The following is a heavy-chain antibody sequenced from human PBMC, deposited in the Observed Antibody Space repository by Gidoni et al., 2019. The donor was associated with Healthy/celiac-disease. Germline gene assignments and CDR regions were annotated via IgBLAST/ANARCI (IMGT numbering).Heavy chain of an antibody. CDR3: ARARGYCSGGSCYNWFDP. CDR2: INHSGST. J-gene: IGHJ5*02. CDR1: GGSFSGYY. D-gene: IGHD2-15*01. V-gene: IGHV4-34*01. Sequence: QVQLQQWGAGLLTPSETLSLTCAVYGGSFSGYYWGWIRQPPGKGLEWIGEINHSGSTNYNPSLKSRVTISVDTSKNQFSLKLSSVTAADTAVYYCARARGYCSGGSCYNWFDPWGQGTLVTVSS.